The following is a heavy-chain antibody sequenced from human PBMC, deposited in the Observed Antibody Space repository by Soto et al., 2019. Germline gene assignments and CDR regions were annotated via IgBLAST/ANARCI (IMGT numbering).Heavy chain of an antibody. CDR2: ISGSGGST. D-gene: IGHD3-22*01. J-gene: IGHJ4*02. V-gene: IGHV3-23*01. CDR3: AKDGITMIVVVITKNYFDY. CDR1: GFTFSSYA. Sequence: GGSLRLSCAASGFTFSSYAMSWVRQAPGKGLEWVSAISGSGGSTYYADSVKGRFTISRDNSKNTLYLQMNSLRAEDTAVYYCAKDGITMIVVVITKNYFDYWGQGTLVTVSS.